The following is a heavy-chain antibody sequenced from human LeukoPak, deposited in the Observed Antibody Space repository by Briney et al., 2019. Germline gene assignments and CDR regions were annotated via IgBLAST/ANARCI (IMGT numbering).Heavy chain of an antibody. CDR2: ISSNGGST. Sequence: PGGSLRLSCAASGFTFSSYAMHWVRQAPGKGLEYVSAISSNGGSTYYANSVKGRFTISRDNSKNTLYLQMGSLRAGDMAVYYCARGNRIAVVRYFDYWGQGTLVTVSS. D-gene: IGHD6-19*01. CDR3: ARGNRIAVVRYFDY. J-gene: IGHJ4*02. V-gene: IGHV3-64*01. CDR1: GFTFSSYA.